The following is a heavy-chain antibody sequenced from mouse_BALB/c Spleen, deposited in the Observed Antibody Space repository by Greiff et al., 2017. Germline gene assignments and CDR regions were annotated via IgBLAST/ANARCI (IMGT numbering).Heavy chain of an antibody. V-gene: IGHV5-17*02. CDR3: ARGDYRYDEKVAY. CDR1: GFTFSSFG. CDR2: ISSGSSTI. D-gene: IGHD2-14*01. J-gene: IGHJ3*01. Sequence: DVMLVESGGGLVQPGGSRKLSCAASGFTFSSFGMHWVRQAPEKGLEWVAYISSGSSTIYYADTVKGRFTISRDNPKNTLFLQMTSLRSEDTAMYYCARGDYRYDEKVAYWGQGTLVTVSA.